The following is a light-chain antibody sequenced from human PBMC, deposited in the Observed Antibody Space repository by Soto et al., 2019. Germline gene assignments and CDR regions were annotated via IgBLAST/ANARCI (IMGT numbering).Light chain of an antibody. CDR2: AAS. CDR3: QQYNSYSPT. J-gene: IGKJ1*01. Sequence: IHLTHSPAFLSASVLYRVTITFLASQGINIFLAWFQQKPGKAPNLLISAASTLQSGVPSRFSGSGSETEFTLTISGLQPGDSATYYCQQYNSYSPTFGQGTKVDIK. V-gene: IGKV1-9*01. CDR1: QGINIF.